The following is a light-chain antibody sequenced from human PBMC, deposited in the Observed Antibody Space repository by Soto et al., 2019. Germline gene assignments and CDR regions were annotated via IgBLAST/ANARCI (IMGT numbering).Light chain of an antibody. CDR2: AAS. CDR3: QKYNGAPLT. Sequence: DIQMTQSPSSLSASVGDTVTITCRASQDISSYLAWYQQKPGKVPSRLIYAASTLQSGVPSRFSGRAYGTDFTLTISRLQPEDVGTYYCQKYNGAPLTFGGGTKVEFK. CDR1: QDISSY. V-gene: IGKV1-27*01. J-gene: IGKJ4*01.